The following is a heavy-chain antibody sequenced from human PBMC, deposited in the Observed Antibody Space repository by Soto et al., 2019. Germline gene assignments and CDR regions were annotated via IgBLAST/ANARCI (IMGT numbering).Heavy chain of an antibody. D-gene: IGHD6-6*01. CDR1: GFTFSSYG. CDR2: IWYDGSNK. Sequence: GGSLRLSCAASGFTFSSYGMHWVRQAPGKGLEWVAVIWYDGSNKYYADSVKGRFTISRDNSKNTLYLQMNSLRAEDTAVYYCARASSSPPYYYYYGMDVWGQGTTVTVSS. J-gene: IGHJ6*02. V-gene: IGHV3-33*01. CDR3: ARASSSPPYYYYYGMDV.